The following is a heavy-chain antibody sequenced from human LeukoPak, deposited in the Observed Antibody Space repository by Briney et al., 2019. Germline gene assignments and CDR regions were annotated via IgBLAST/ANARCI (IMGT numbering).Heavy chain of an antibody. Sequence: GSVRLSCAASGFTFSNYDMSWVRQAPGKGLEWVSTISGSGGSTYYADSVKGRFTISRDNSKNTLYLQMSSLRAEDTAVYYCAKPSSGWYLFDYWGQGTLVTVSS. V-gene: IGHV3-23*01. CDR3: AKPSSGWYLFDY. J-gene: IGHJ4*02. CDR2: ISGSGGST. CDR1: GFTFSNYD. D-gene: IGHD6-19*01.